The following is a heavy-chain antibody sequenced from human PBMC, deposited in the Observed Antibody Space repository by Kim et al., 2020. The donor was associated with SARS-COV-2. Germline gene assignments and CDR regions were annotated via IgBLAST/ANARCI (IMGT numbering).Heavy chain of an antibody. CDR1: GGSISSYY. Sequence: SETLSLTCTVSGGSISSYYWSWIRQPPGKGLEWIGYIYYSGSTNYNPSLKSRVTISVDTSKNQFSLKLSSVTAADTAVYYCARGLRYFDWPHTDYFDYWGQGTLVTVSS. V-gene: IGHV4-59*01. CDR2: IYYSGST. D-gene: IGHD3-9*01. J-gene: IGHJ4*02. CDR3: ARGLRYFDWPHTDYFDY.